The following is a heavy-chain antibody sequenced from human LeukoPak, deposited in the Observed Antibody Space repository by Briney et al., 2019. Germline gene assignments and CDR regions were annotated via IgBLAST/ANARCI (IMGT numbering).Heavy chain of an antibody. CDR1: GYTFSNYD. D-gene: IGHD3/OR15-3a*01. Sequence: ASVKVSCKASGYTFSNYDINWVRQAPGQGLEWMGGIIPIFGTANYAQKFQGRVTITADESTSTAYMELSSLRSEDTAVYYCARDGTGTGHKGFDPWGQGTLVTVSS. CDR3: ARDGTGTGHKGFDP. CDR2: IIPIFGTA. V-gene: IGHV1-69*13. J-gene: IGHJ5*02.